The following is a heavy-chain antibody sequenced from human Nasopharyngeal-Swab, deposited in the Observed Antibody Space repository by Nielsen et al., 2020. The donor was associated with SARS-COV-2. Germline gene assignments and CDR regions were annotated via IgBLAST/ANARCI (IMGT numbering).Heavy chain of an antibody. D-gene: IGHD4-11*01. V-gene: IGHV3-64*01. CDR1: GFTFSSYA. CDR2: ISSNGGST. CDR3: ARTRRATVTTGALDI. Sequence: GESLKSCAASGFTFSSYAMHWVRQAPGKGLEYVSAISSNGGSTYYANSVKGRFTISRDNSKNTLYLQMGSLRAEDMAVYYCARTRRATVTTGALDIWGQGTMVTVSS. J-gene: IGHJ3*02.